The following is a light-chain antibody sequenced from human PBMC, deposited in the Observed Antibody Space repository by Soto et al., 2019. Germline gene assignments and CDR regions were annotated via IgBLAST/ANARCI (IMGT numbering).Light chain of an antibody. CDR2: GAS. J-gene: IGKJ4*01. V-gene: IGKV3-20*01. Sequence: EIVLTQSPGTLSLSPGERATLSCRASQSVSSSYLAWYQQKPGQAPRLLIYGASSRATGIPDRFSGSGSGTDFTLTISRLEPEDFAVYYCQRYGSAPRLTVRGGTKEEIK. CDR1: QSVSSSY. CDR3: QRYGSAPRLT.